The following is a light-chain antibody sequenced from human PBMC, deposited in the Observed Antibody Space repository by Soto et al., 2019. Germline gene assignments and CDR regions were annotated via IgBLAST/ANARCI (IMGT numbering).Light chain of an antibody. CDR3: ETWDSNTHTV. V-gene: IGLV4-60*02. CDR1: SGHSSYI. J-gene: IGLJ3*02. CDR2: LEGSGSY. Sequence: QPVLTQSSSASASLGSSVKLTCTLSSGHSSYIIAWHQQQPGKAPRYLMKLEGSGSYNKGSGVPDRFSGSSSGADRYLTISNLQFEDEADYYRETWDSNTHTVFGGGTKVTVL.